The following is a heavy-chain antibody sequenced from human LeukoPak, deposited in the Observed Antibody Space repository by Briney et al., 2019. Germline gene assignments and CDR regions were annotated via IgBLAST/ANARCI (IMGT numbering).Heavy chain of an antibody. CDR1: GYTFTGYY. J-gene: IGHJ5*02. CDR2: INPNSGGT. D-gene: IGHD2-2*01. Sequence: ASVKVSCKASGYTFTGYYMHWVRQAPGQGLEWRGWINPNSGGTNYAQKFQGRVTMTRDTSISTAYMELSRLRSDDTAVYYCAREDVVVPAAIGWFDPWGQGTLVTVSS. V-gene: IGHV1-2*02. CDR3: AREDVVVPAAIGWFDP.